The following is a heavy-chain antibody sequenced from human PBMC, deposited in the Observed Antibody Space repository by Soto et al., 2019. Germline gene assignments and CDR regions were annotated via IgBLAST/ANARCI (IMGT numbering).Heavy chain of an antibody. D-gene: IGHD2-15*01. CDR1: GGSISSGGYY. J-gene: IGHJ5*02. CDR2: IYYSGST. CDR3: ARALGYCSGGSCYKGGWFDP. Sequence: SETLSLTCTVSGGSISSGGYYWSWIRQHPGKGLERIGYIYYSGSTYYNPSLKSRVTISVDTSKNQFSLKLSSVTAADTAVYYCARALGYCSGGSCYKGGWFDPWGQGTLVTVSS. V-gene: IGHV4-31*03.